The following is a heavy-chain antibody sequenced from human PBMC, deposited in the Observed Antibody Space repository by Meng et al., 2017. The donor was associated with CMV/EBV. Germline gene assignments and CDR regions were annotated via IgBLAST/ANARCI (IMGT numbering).Heavy chain of an antibody. CDR3: ARVPYDSSGYSYLPTDY. CDR1: GYTFTGYY. CDR2: INPNSGGT. D-gene: IGHD3-22*01. J-gene: IGHJ4*02. V-gene: IGHV1-2*02. Sequence: ASVKVSCKASGYTFTGYYMHWVRQAPGQGLEWMGWINPNSGGTNYAQKFQGRVTMTRDTSISTAYMELSRLRSDDTAVYYCARVPYDSSGYSYLPTDYWGQGTLVTVSS.